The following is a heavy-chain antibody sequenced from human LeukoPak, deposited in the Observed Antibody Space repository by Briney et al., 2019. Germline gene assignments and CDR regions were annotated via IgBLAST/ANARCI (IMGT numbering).Heavy chain of an antibody. Sequence: SETLSLTCALSGGSISSSNWWSWVRQPPGKGLEWIGEIYHSGSTNYNPSLKSRVTISVDKSKNQFSLKLSSVTAADTAVYYCARAYSDILTGYHWFDPWGQGTLVTVSS. J-gene: IGHJ5*02. D-gene: IGHD3-9*01. CDR2: IYHSGST. CDR1: GGSISSSNW. V-gene: IGHV4-4*02. CDR3: ARAYSDILTGYHWFDP.